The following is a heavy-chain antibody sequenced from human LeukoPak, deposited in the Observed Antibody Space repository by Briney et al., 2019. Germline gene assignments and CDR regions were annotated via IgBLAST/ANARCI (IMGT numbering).Heavy chain of an antibody. CDR2: IYSGGST. CDR3: AREGSGYYLFDY. Sequence: GGSLRLSCAASGFTVSSNYMGWVRQAPGKGLEWVSVIYSGGSTYYADSVKGRFTISRDNSKNTLYLQMNSLRAEDTAVYYCAREGSGYYLFDYWGQGTLVTVSS. V-gene: IGHV3-66*01. D-gene: IGHD3-22*01. J-gene: IGHJ4*02. CDR1: GFTVSSNY.